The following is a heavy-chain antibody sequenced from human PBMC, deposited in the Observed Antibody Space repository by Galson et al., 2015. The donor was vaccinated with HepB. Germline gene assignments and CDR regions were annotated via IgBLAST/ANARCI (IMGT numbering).Heavy chain of an antibody. V-gene: IGHV3-15*01. CDR2: IKSKANGGTI. Sequence: SLRLSCAASGFTFSNAWITWVRQAPGKGLEWVGRIKSKANGGTIDYATPVKGRFTLSRDDSKNTLYLQMNSLQIEDAAVYYCTTMGSSWGFDYWGQGTLVTVSS. CDR3: TTMGSSWGFDY. CDR1: GFTFSNAW. J-gene: IGHJ4*02. D-gene: IGHD6-13*01.